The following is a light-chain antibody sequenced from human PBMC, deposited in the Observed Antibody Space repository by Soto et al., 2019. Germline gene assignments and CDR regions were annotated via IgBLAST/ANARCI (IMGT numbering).Light chain of an antibody. J-gene: IGLJ2*01. CDR3: SSYKSGSTLVV. V-gene: IGLV2-14*01. CDR1: SSDVGGYNY. Sequence: QSALTQPASVSGSPGQSITISSTGTSSDVGGYNYVSWYQQHPGKAPKLMIYDVSNRPSGVSNRFSGSKSGNTASLTISGLQAEDEADYYCSSYKSGSTLVVFGGGTKLTVL. CDR2: DVS.